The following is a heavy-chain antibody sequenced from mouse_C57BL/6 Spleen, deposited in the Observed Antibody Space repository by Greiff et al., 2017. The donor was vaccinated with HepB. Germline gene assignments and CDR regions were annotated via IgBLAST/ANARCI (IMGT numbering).Heavy chain of an antibody. CDR2: INPGSGGT. J-gene: IGHJ4*01. D-gene: IGHD2-3*01. V-gene: IGHV1-54*01. CDR1: GYAFTNYL. Sequence: QVQLQQSGAELVRPGTSVKVSCKASGYAFTNYLIEWVKQRPGQGLEWIGVINPGSGGTNYNEKFKGKATLTADKSSSTAYMQLSSLTSEDSAVYFCARGWLLPSLYAMDYWGQGTSVTVSS. CDR3: ARGWLLPSLYAMDY.